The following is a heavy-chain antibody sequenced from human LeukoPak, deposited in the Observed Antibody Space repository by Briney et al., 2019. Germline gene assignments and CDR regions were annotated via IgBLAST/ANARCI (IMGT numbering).Heavy chain of an antibody. CDR3: ALRRDGYNYDYFDY. D-gene: IGHD5-24*01. J-gene: IGHJ4*02. CDR1: GYTFTGYY. V-gene: IGHV1-2*06. CDR2: INPNSGGT. Sequence: ASVKVSCKASGYTFTGYYMHWVRQAPGQGLEWMGRINPNSGGTNYAQKFQGRVTMTRDTPISTAYMELSRLRSDDTAVYYCALRRDGYNYDYFDYWGQGTLVTVSS.